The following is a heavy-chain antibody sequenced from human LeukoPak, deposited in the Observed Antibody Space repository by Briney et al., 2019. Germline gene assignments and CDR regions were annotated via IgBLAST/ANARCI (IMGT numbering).Heavy chain of an antibody. CDR1: GGSISSYY. D-gene: IGHD1-7*01. Sequence: SETLSLTCTVSGGSISSYYWSWIRQPPGKGLEWLGYIYYSGSTNYNPSLKSRVTISVDTSKNQFSLKLSSVTAADTAVYYCARANSGPHYYYGMDVWGQGTTVTVSS. CDR2: IYYSGST. CDR3: ARANSGPHYYYGMDV. J-gene: IGHJ6*02. V-gene: IGHV4-59*01.